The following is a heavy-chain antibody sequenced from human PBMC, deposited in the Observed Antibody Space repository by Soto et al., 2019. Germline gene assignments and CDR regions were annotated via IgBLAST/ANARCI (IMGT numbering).Heavy chain of an antibody. CDR2: IYHSGST. D-gene: IGHD6-6*01. CDR3: AREKAAPNWFDP. V-gene: IGHV4-30-2*01. Sequence: LSLTCAVSGGSISSGGYSWSWIRQPPGKGLEWIGYIYHSGSTYYNPSLKSRVTISVDRSKNQFSLKLSSVTAADTAVYYCAREKAAPNWFDPWGQGTLVTVSS. J-gene: IGHJ5*02. CDR1: GGSISSGGYS.